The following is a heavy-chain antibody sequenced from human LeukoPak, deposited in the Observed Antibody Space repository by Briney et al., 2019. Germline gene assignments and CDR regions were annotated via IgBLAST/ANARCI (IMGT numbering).Heavy chain of an antibody. CDR1: GFTFSDYA. CDR2: ISYDGANK. Sequence: GGSLRLSCAASGFTFSDYAMHWVRQAPGKGLEWVGIISYDGANKFYADSVKGRFTISRDNSKNTVYLQMNSLRAEDTAVYYCAKDSDYYYGSGSEFDYWGQGTLVTVSS. J-gene: IGHJ4*02. V-gene: IGHV3-30*18. CDR3: AKDSDYYYGSGSEFDY. D-gene: IGHD3-10*01.